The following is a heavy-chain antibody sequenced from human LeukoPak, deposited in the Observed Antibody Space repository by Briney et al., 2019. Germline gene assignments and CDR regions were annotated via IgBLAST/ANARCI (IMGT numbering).Heavy chain of an antibody. D-gene: IGHD3-10*01. J-gene: IGHJ5*01. V-gene: IGHV4-30-4*08. CDR2: IYYSGST. Sequence: PSQTLSLTCTVSGGSISSGDYYWSWIRQPPGKGLEWIGYIYYSGSTYYNPSLKSRVTMSVDASKNQLSLRLSSVTAADTAVYYCAKGASGSTEYNWFESWGQGTLVTVSS. CDR1: GGSISSGDYY. CDR3: AKGASGSTEYNWFES.